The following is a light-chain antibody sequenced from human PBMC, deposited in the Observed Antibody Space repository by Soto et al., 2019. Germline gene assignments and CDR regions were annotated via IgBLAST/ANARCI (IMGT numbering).Light chain of an antibody. CDR2: GNS. Sequence: QSVLTQPPSVSGAPGQRVTISRTGSSSNIGAGYDVHWYQQLPGTAPKLLISGNSNRPSGVPDRFSGSKSGTSASLAITGLQAEDEADYYCQSYDSSLSGWVFGGGTKLTV. CDR3: QSYDSSLSGWV. V-gene: IGLV1-40*01. CDR1: SSNIGAGYD. J-gene: IGLJ3*02.